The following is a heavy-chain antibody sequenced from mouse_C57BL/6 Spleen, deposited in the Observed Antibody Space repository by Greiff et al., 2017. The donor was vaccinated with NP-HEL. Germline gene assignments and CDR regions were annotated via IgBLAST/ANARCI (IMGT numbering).Heavy chain of an antibody. CDR3: THYYGSSPFAY. V-gene: IGHV1-15*01. CDR2: IDPETGGT. CDR1: GYTFTDYE. J-gene: IGHJ3*01. Sequence: VQLQQSGAELVRPGASVTLSCKASGYTFTDYEMHWVKQTPVHGLEWIGAIDPETGGTAYNQKFKGKAILTADKSSSTAYMELRSLTSEDSAVYYCTHYYGSSPFAYWGQGTLVTVSA. D-gene: IGHD1-1*01.